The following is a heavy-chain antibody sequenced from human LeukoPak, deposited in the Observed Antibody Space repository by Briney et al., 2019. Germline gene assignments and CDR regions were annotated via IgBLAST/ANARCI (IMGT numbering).Heavy chain of an antibody. J-gene: IGHJ4*02. Sequence: PGGSLRLSCAASGFTFSSYGMHWVRQAPGKGLEWVAFIRYDGSNKYYADSVKGRFTISRDNSKNTLHLQMNSLRAEDTAVYYCANWVADWNGDEEYWGQGTLVTVSS. CDR1: GFTFSSYG. CDR3: ANWVADWNGDEEY. CDR2: IRYDGSNK. D-gene: IGHD1-1*01. V-gene: IGHV3-30*02.